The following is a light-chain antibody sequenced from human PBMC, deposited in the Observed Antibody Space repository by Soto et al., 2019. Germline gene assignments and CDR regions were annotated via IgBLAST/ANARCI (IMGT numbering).Light chain of an antibody. CDR3: QEANSFPPTWT. CDR1: QPISSW. Sequence: DIQMTQSPSSVSASVGDTVTITCRASQPISSWLAWYQQTPGKAPKLLIYAASDLQSGVPSRFSGSGSGTDFTLTITSLQPGDFATYYCQEANSFPPTWTFGQGTKVDIK. CDR2: AAS. V-gene: IGKV1-12*01. J-gene: IGKJ1*01.